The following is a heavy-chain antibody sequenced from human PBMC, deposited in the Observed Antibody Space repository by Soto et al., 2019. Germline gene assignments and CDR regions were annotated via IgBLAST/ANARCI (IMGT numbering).Heavy chain of an antibody. Sequence: QVQLVQSGAEVRKPGASVKVSCKASGHTLASYDINWVRQATGQGLEWMGWMTPDSGDTGYAQKFQGRVTMTWDTSITTAYMELSSLRSDDTAVYYCASDPFYGWFESWGQGTLVTVSS. CDR1: GHTLASYD. V-gene: IGHV1-8*01. CDR3: ASDPFYGWFES. CDR2: MTPDSGDT. D-gene: IGHD3-16*01. J-gene: IGHJ5*01.